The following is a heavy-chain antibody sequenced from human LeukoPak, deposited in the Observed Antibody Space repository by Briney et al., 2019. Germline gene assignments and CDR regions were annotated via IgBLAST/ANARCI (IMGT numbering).Heavy chain of an antibody. CDR1: GYTFTNND. J-gene: IGHJ4*02. Sequence: ASVKVSCKASGYTFTNNDINWVRQAPGQGLEWMGWMNPNSGNTGYVQKFQGRVTITRDTSISTAYLELSSLRSEDTAVYYCARVPDLRSCSSGGSCYRLDYWGQGTLVAVSS. V-gene: IGHV1-8*03. D-gene: IGHD2-2*01. CDR2: MNPNSGNT. CDR3: ARVPDLRSCSSGGSCYRLDY.